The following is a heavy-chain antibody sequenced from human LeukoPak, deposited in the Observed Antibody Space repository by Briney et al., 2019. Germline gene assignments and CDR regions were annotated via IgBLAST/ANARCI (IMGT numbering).Heavy chain of an antibody. J-gene: IGHJ6*03. D-gene: IGHD2-8*01. Sequence: GGSLRLSCAASGFTFSSYWMHWVRQAPGKGLEWVSAISGSGGSTYYADSVKGRFTISRDNSKNTLYLQMNSLRAEDTAVYYCAKPDAKGVNYYYYMDVWGKGTTVTVSS. CDR2: ISGSGGST. CDR1: GFTFSSYW. V-gene: IGHV3-23*01. CDR3: AKPDAKGVNYYYYMDV.